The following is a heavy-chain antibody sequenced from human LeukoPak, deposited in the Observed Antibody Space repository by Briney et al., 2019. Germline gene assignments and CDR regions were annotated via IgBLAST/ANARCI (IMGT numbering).Heavy chain of an antibody. D-gene: IGHD2-2*01. J-gene: IGHJ5*02. V-gene: IGHV3-30-3*01. CDR1: GFTFNDYW. CDR3: ARDLPYCSSTSCTRRWFDP. CDR2: ISYDGSNK. Sequence: GGSLTLSCAASGFTFNDYWMHWVRQAPGKGLEWVAVISYDGSNKYYAHSGKGRFTISRDNSKNTLYLQMNSLRAEDTAVYYCARDLPYCSSTSCTRRWFDPWGQGTLVTVSS.